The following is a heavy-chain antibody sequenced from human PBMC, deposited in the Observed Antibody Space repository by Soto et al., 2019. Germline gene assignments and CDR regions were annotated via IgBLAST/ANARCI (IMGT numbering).Heavy chain of an antibody. Sequence: GESLKISCKASGYIFIDYWIGWVRQMPGKGLEWMGIVYPRDSDTRYSPSFQGQVTISADRSTGTAFLQWRSLKASDTALYYCARPPLPGYSIHFNSWGQGTLVTFS. V-gene: IGHV5-51*01. D-gene: IGHD2-15*01. J-gene: IGHJ4*02. CDR2: VYPRDSDT. CDR1: GYIFIDYW. CDR3: ARPPLPGYSIHFNS.